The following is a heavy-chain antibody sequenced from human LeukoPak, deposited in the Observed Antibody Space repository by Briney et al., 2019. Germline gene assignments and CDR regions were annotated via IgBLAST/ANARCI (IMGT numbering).Heavy chain of an antibody. CDR1: DNSISSFY. D-gene: IGHD6-13*01. J-gene: IGHJ4*02. Sequence: SETLSLTCTVSDNSISSFYWNWIRQPAGKGLEWIGRVYVSGSSYYSPSLRNRITMSVDTSKNQFSLKLRSVTAADTAVYYCAREETEYSGNWYVSGFDSWGRGTLVTVSS. CDR3: AREETEYSGNWYVSGFDS. V-gene: IGHV4-4*07. CDR2: VYVSGSS.